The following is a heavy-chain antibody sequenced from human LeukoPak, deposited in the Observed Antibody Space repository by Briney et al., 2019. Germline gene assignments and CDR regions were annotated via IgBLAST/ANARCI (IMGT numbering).Heavy chain of an antibody. V-gene: IGHV4-59*01. D-gene: IGHD6-19*01. Sequence: SSETLSLTCTVSGGSISSYYWSWIRQPPGKGLEWIGYIYYSGSTNYNPSLKSRVTISVDTSKNQFSLKLSSVTAADTAVYYCARAEGIAVAGTGWWFDPWGQGTLVTVSS. CDR1: GGSISSYY. J-gene: IGHJ5*02. CDR3: ARAEGIAVAGTGWWFDP. CDR2: IYYSGST.